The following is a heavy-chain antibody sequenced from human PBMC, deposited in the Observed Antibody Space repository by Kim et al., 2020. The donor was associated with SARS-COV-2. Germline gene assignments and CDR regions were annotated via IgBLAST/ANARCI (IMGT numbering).Heavy chain of an antibody. V-gene: IGHV3-21*01. CDR3: ARDRESSSSWYSWYFDY. D-gene: IGHD6-13*01. CDR1: GFTFSSYS. CDR2: ISSSSSYI. J-gene: IGHJ4*02. Sequence: GGSLRLSCAASGFTFSSYSMNWVRQAPGKGLEWVSSISSSSSYIYYADSVKGRFTISRDNAKNSLYLQMNSLRAEDTAVYYCARDRESSSSWYSWYFDYWGQGTLVTVSS.